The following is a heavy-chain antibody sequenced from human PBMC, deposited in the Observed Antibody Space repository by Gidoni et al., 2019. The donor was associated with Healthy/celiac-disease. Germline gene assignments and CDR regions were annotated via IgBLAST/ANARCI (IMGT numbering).Heavy chain of an antibody. CDR1: GFTFSSYG. V-gene: IGHV3-33*01. CDR2: IWYDGSNK. CDR3: ARDDQILSMEAAEAAFDI. J-gene: IGHJ3*02. Sequence: QVQLVESGGGVVQPGRSLRLSCAASGFTFSSYGMHWVRQAPGKGLEWVEVIWYDGSNKYYADSVKGRFTISRDNSKNTLYLQMNSLRAEDTAVYYCARDDQILSMEAAEAAFDIWGQGTMVTVSS. D-gene: IGHD6-13*01.